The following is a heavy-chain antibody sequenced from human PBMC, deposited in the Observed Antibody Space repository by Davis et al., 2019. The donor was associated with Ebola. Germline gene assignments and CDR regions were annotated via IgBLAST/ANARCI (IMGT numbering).Heavy chain of an antibody. Sequence: MPSETLSLTCAVYGGSFSGYYWSWIRQPPGKGLEWIGSIYYSGSTYYNPSLKSRVTISVDTSKNQFSLKLSSVTAADTAVYYCARAVWGKGYYYGMDVWGQGTTVTVSS. CDR1: GGSFSGYY. D-gene: IGHD1-26*01. V-gene: IGHV4-34*01. CDR2: IYYSGST. CDR3: ARAVWGKGYYYGMDV. J-gene: IGHJ6*02.